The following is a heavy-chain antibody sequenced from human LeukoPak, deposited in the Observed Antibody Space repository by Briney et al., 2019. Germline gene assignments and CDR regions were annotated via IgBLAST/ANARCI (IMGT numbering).Heavy chain of an antibody. Sequence: SVKVSCKASGGTFSSYAISWVRQAPGQGLEWMGGIIPMFGTANYAQKFQGRVTITTEESTSTAYMELSSRGSEDTAMYYCARVFARGGEISGSYYYYWGQGTLVTVSS. J-gene: IGHJ4*02. CDR1: GGTFSSYA. CDR2: IIPMFGTA. D-gene: IGHD1-26*01. V-gene: IGHV1-69*05. CDR3: ARVFARGGEISGSYYYY.